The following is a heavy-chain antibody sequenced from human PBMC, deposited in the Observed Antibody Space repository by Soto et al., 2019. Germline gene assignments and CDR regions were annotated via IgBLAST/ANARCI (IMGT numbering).Heavy chain of an antibody. CDR1: GFSLSGYG. V-gene: IGHV3-33*01. Sequence: GGSLRLSCEVSGFSLSGYGMHWVRQAPGKGLEWVAVIWYDGTTKNYADSVKGRFTVSRDNSDNTLFLQMDSLRAEDTAVYFWGRDAGGYSYVLGYWGQGTPVTVSS. CDR3: GRDAGGYSYVLGY. D-gene: IGHD5-18*01. J-gene: IGHJ4*02. CDR2: IWYDGTTK.